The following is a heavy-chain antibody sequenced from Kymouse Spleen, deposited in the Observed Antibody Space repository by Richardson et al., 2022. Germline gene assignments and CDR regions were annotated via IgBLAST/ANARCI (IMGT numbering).Heavy chain of an antibody. D-gene: IGHD1-26*01. V-gene: IGHV3-33*01. CDR2: IWYDGSNK. J-gene: IGHJ4*02. CDR3: AREGPYIVGATYFDY. Sequence: QVQLVESGGGVVQPGRSLRLSCAASGFTFSSYGMHWVRQAPGKGLEWVAVIWYDGSNKYYADSVKGRFTISRDNSKNTLYLQMNSLRAEDTAVYYCAREGPYIVGATYFDYWGQGTLVTVSS. CDR1: GFTFSSYG.